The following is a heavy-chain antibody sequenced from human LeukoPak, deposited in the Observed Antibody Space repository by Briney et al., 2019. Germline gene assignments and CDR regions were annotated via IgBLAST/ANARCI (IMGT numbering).Heavy chain of an antibody. V-gene: IGHV3-74*01. CDR3: ARYSSSSGGASYCLDY. Sequence: GRSLRLPSIVSGLTLRNYWTHGVRGPSPKGLVWGPRLSDDGNVTHYADSVQGRFTISRDNAENILYLQINNPRSEDTAVYDCARYSSSSGGASYCLDYWGHGTLVTVSS. J-gene: IGHJ4*01. D-gene: IGHD6-6*01. CDR2: LSDDGNVT. CDR1: GLTLRNYW.